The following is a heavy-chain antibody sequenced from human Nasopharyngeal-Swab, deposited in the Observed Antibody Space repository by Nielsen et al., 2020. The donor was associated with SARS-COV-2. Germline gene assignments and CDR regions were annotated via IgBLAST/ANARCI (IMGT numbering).Heavy chain of an antibody. CDR3: TSRLDRYKWNDVNLDAFDI. Sequence: ASVKVSCKVSGYTLTELSMHWVRQAPGKGLEWMGGFDPEDGETIYAQKFQGRVTMTEDTSTDTAYMELSSLRSEDTAVYYCTSRLDRYKWNDVNLDAFDIWGQGTMVTVSS. D-gene: IGHD1-20*01. J-gene: IGHJ3*02. CDR2: FDPEDGET. V-gene: IGHV1-24*01. CDR1: GYTLTELS.